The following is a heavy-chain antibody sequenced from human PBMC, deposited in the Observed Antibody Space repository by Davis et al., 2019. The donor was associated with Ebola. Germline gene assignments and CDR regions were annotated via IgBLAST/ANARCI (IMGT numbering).Heavy chain of an antibody. J-gene: IGHJ5*02. Sequence: ESLKISCAASGFTFSDYYMSWIRQPPGKGLEWIGSIYYSGSTYYNPSLKSRVTISVDTSKNQFSLKLSSVTAADTAVYYCARHNGDYLPANWFDPWGQGTLVTVSS. CDR1: GFTFSDYY. CDR2: IYYSGST. V-gene: IGHV4-39*01. D-gene: IGHD4-17*01. CDR3: ARHNGDYLPANWFDP.